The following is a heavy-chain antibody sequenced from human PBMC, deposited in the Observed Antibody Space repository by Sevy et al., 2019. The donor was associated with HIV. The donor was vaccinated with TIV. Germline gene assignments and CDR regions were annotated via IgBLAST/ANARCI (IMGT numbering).Heavy chain of an antibody. Sequence: SETLSLTCAVSGDSLTVGSYYWGWIRQPPGEGLEWIGNIFYTGIVAYNPSLQSRVTISVDTSKNQFSLELKSVTAADTAAYSCARRAVHGEGRSFDIWGPGTTVTVSS. V-gene: IGHV4-39*01. CDR2: IFYTGIV. CDR3: ARRAVHGEGRSFDI. CDR1: GDSLTVGSYY. D-gene: IGHD1-1*01. J-gene: IGHJ3*02.